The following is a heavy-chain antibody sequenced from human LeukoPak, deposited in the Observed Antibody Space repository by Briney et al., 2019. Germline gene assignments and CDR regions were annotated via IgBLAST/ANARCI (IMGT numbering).Heavy chain of an antibody. CDR3: ARGPVGVKQQLVHY. CDR1: GFTFSSYA. D-gene: IGHD6-13*01. V-gene: IGHV3-23*01. CDR2: ISGSGGST. Sequence: GGSLRLSCAASGFTFSSYAMSWVRQAPGKGLEWVSAISGSGGSTYYPDSVKGRFTISRDNSKNTLYLQMNSLRAEDTAVYYCARGPVGVKQQLVHYRGQGTLVTVSS. J-gene: IGHJ4*02.